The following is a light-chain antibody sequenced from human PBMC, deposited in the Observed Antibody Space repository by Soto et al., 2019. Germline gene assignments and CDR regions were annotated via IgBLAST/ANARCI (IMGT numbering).Light chain of an antibody. CDR1: SSDVGGYDY. CDR2: EVT. J-gene: IGLJ1*01. CDR3: SSYTSTSTYV. Sequence: QSVLTQPASVSGSPGQSITISCTGTSSDVGGYDYVSWYQQHPGKAPKFMIYEVTNRPSGVSHRFSGSKSANTASLTISGLQDDQEAAYYCSSYTSTSTYVFGTGTKVTV. V-gene: IGLV2-14*01.